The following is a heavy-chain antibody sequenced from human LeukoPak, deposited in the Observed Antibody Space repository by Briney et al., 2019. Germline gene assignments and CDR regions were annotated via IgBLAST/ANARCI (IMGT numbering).Heavy chain of an antibody. J-gene: IGHJ6*03. CDR2: IYYSGST. V-gene: IGHV4-30-4*08. Sequence: SQTLSLTCTVSGGSISSGDYYWSWIRLPPGKGLEWIGYIYYSGSTYYNPSLKSRVTISVDTSKNQFSLKLSSVTAADTAVYYCARELVDCSSTSCPRYYYYYMDVWGKGTTVTVSS. CDR3: ARELVDCSSTSCPRYYYYYMDV. CDR1: GGSISSGDYY. D-gene: IGHD2-2*01.